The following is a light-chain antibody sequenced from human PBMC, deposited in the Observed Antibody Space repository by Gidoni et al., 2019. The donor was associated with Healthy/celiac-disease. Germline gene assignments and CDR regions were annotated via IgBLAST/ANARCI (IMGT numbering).Light chain of an antibody. Sequence: QSALTQPASVSGSPGQSITIPCTGTSSDVGGYNYVSWYQQHPGKAPKLMIYEVSNRPSGVSNRFYGSKSGNTASLTISGLQAEDEADYYCSSYTSSSTLVVFGGGTKLTVL. CDR3: SSYTSSSTLVV. CDR1: SSDVGGYNY. V-gene: IGLV2-14*01. CDR2: EVS. J-gene: IGLJ2*01.